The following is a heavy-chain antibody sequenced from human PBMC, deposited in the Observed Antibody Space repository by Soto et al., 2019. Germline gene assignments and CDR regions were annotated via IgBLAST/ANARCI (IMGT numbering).Heavy chain of an antibody. CDR2: INAGNGNT. Sequence: ASVKVSCKASGYTFTSYAMHWVRQAPGQRLEWMGWINAGNGNTKYSQKFQGRVTITRDTSASTAYMELSSLRSEDTAVYYCARVGYGSGSYYNGPHYYYYYYYMDVWGKGTTVTVSS. D-gene: IGHD3-10*01. CDR1: GYTFTSYA. J-gene: IGHJ6*03. V-gene: IGHV1-3*01. CDR3: ARVGYGSGSYYNGPHYYYYYYYMDV.